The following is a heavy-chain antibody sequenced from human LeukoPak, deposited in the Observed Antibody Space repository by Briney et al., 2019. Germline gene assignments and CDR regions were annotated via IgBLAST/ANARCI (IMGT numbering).Heavy chain of an antibody. CDR2: INPDSGGT. Sequence: ASVKVSCKASGYTFTGYYMHWVRQAPGQGLEWMGRINPDSGGTNYAQKFQGRVTMTRDTSISTAYMELSRLRSDDTAVYYCARAEPKSYNWNYGDYWGQGTLVTVSS. D-gene: IGHD1-20*01. J-gene: IGHJ4*02. CDR3: ARAEPKSYNWNYGDY. CDR1: GYTFTGYY. V-gene: IGHV1-2*06.